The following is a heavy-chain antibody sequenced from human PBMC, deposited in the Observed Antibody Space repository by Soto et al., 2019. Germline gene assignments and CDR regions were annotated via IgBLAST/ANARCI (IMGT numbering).Heavy chain of an antibody. V-gene: IGHV4-4*07. CDR2: FNTDGTS. CDR3: ARERVVARGRPGTDV. D-gene: IGHD2-2*01. CDR1: GASVSSYY. Sequence: PSETLSLTCAVSGASVSSYYWSWIRQPAGKGLEWIGRFNTDGTSNYNPSLRSRVTMSVDTSKNQFSLKLTSLTAADTATYYCARERVVARGRPGTDVCGQGTRVTFAS. J-gene: IGHJ6*02.